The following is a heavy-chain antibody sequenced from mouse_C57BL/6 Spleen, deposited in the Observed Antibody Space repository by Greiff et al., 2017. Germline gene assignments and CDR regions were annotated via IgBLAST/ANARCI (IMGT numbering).Heavy chain of an antibody. Sequence: QVQLQQPGAELVQPGASVKLSCKASGYTFTSYWMHWVKQRPGHGLAWIGMIHPNSGSTNYNEKFKNNATLTVDKSSSTAYMQRSSLTSEDSAVYYCARGHGSSYWYFDVWGTGTTVTVSS. V-gene: IGHV1-64*01. D-gene: IGHD1-1*01. CDR2: IHPNSGST. J-gene: IGHJ1*03. CDR1: GYTFTSYW. CDR3: ARGHGSSYWYFDV.